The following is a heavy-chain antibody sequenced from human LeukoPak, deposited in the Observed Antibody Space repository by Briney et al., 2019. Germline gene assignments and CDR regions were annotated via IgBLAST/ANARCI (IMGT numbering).Heavy chain of an antibody. D-gene: IGHD3-10*01. CDR1: GFTFSDYY. J-gene: IGHJ4*02. V-gene: IGHV3-7*01. CDR3: AHHPGGSGMD. Sequence: GGSLRLSCAASGFTFSDYYMSWVRQAPGKGLEWVANIKQDGSEKYYVDSVKGRFTISRDNAKNSLYLQMNSLRAEDTAVYYCAHHPGGSGMDWGQGTLVTVSS. CDR2: IKQDGSEK.